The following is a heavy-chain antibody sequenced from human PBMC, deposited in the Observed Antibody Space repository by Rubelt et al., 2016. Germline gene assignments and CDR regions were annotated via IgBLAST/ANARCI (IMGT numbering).Heavy chain of an antibody. CDR2: IKQDESEE. CDR1: GFRW. D-gene: IGHD4-17*01. CDR3: ARDYGDY. J-gene: IGHJ4*02. V-gene: IGHV3-7*01. Sequence: VQVVESGGGLVQPGGSLRLSRAGSGFRWMNWVRQAPGKGLEWVAIIKQDESEEHYADSVKGRFTISRDNAKNSVYLQMNSLRAEDTAVYYCARDYGDYWGQGTLVTVSS.